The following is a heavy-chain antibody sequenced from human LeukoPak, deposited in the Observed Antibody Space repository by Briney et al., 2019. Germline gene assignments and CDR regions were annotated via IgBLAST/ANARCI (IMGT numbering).Heavy chain of an antibody. J-gene: IGHJ6*03. D-gene: IGHD2-15*01. CDR3: ARVRCSGGSCPYYYYYYYMDV. CDR1: GGSISSSSYY. V-gene: IGHV4-39*07. CDR2: IHDSGST. Sequence: PSETLSLTCTVTGGSISSSSYYWAWIRQPPGKGLEWIGSIHDSGSTYYNPSLQSRVTISIDTSKNQLSLKLRFVTAADTAVYYCARVRCSGGSCPYYYYYYYMDVWGKGTTVTVPS.